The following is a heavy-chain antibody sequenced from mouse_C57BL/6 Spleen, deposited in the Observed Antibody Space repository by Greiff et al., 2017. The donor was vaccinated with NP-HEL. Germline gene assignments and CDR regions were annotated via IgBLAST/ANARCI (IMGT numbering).Heavy chain of an antibody. CDR1: GYTFTDYY. CDR2: INPNNGGT. J-gene: IGHJ3*01. Sequence: EVQLQQSGPELVKPGASVKISCKASGYTFTDYYMNWVKQSHGKSLEWIGDINPNNGGTSYNQKFKGKATLTVDKSSSTAYMELRSLTSEDSAVYYCARRESYYGYAPFAYWGQGTLVTVSA. V-gene: IGHV1-26*01. CDR3: ARRESYYGYAPFAY. D-gene: IGHD2-2*01.